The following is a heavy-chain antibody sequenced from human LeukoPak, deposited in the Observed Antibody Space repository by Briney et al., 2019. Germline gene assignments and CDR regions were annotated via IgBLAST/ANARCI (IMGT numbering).Heavy chain of an antibody. Sequence: SGTLSLTCAVSGGVFSGYYWSWFRPPPRKGLEWIGEINHSGSTNYNPSLKSRVTISVDTSKNQFSLKLSSVTAADTAVYYCARASGHSDYWGQGTLVTVSS. V-gene: IGHV4-34*01. CDR2: INHSGST. CDR1: GGVFSGYY. CDR3: ARASGHSDY. D-gene: IGHD6-25*01. J-gene: IGHJ4*02.